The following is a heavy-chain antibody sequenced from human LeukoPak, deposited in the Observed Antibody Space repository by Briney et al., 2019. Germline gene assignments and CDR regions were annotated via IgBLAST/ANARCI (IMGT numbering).Heavy chain of an antibody. D-gene: IGHD5-24*01. CDR1: GGSISSYY. V-gene: IGHV4-59*01. Sequence: SETLSLTCTVSGGSISSYYWSWIRQPPGKGLEWIAYLYYSGNTNYNPSLKSRVTISVDTSKNQFSLKLTSVTAADTALYYCARVYGCNFYYFDYWGQGILVTVSS. CDR3: ARVYGCNFYYFDY. CDR2: LYYSGNT. J-gene: IGHJ4*02.